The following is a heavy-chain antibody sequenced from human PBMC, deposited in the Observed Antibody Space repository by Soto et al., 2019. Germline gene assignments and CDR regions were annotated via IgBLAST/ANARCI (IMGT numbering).Heavy chain of an antibody. CDR3: ARGRGYSGYYFDY. CDR2: IKLDGSEN. D-gene: IGHD5-12*01. J-gene: IGHJ4*02. Sequence: EVHLVESGGGLVQPGGSLRLSCAASGFSFSTSWMSWVRQAPGKGLEWVANIKLDGSENYYVDSVKGRFTISRDNARNSLYLQMNSLRAEDTVMYYCARGRGYSGYYFDYWGQGTLVSVSS. V-gene: IGHV3-7*03. CDR1: GFSFSTSW.